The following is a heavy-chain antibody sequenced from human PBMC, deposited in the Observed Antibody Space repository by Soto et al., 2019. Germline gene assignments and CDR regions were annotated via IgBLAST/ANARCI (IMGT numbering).Heavy chain of an antibody. V-gene: IGHV4-61*08. Sequence: PSETLSLTCTVSGGSVSSGDYFWSWLRQSPGKRLEWIAYIYYSGSTNYNPSLKSRATISVDTSKSQVSLTLTSRTAADPALYYCARSPNYYYYGFDVWGQGTAVTVSS. J-gene: IGHJ6*02. CDR3: ARSPNYYYYGFDV. CDR1: GGSVSSGDYF. D-gene: IGHD3-10*01. CDR2: IYYSGST.